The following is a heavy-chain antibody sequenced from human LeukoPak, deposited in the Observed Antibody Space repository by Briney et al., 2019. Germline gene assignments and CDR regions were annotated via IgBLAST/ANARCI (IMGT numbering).Heavy chain of an antibody. CDR2: ISSEVDKK. V-gene: IGHV3-30-3*01. D-gene: IGHD3-16*01. J-gene: IGHJ4*02. CDR3: ATPGRVSLMLHYFDY. Sequence: GRSLRLSCAASGFTFSNYAMHWVRQAPGKGLEWVAVISSEVDKKYYADSVEGRFTISRDNSKYTLYLQMNSLTPEDTAVYYCATPGRVSLMLHYFDYWGQGTLVTVSS. CDR1: GFTFSNYA.